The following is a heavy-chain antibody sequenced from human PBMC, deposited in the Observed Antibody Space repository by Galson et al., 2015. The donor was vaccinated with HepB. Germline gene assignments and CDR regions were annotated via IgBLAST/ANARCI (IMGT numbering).Heavy chain of an antibody. Sequence: SLRLSCAASGFTFSSFGMHWVRQAPGKGLEWVAGIWYDGSNKYYADSVTGRFTIASDTSKNHFSLHLTSVTPEDTAMYFCASSRFGLSGWFDPWGQGILVTVSS. J-gene: IGHJ5*02. CDR3: ASSRFGLSGWFDP. CDR1: GFTFSSFG. V-gene: IGHV3-33*01. CDR2: IWYDGSNK. D-gene: IGHD3-3*02.